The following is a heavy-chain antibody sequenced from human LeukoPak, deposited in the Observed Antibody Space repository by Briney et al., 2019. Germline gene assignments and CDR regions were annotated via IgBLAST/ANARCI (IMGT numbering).Heavy chain of an antibody. D-gene: IGHD3-3*01. V-gene: IGHV3-23*01. CDR1: GFTFSSYA. CDR2: ISGSGGST. J-gene: IGHJ6*04. Sequence: PGGSLRLSCAASGFTFSSYAMSWVRQAPGKGLEWVPAISGSGGSTYYADSVKGRFTISRDNSKNTLYLQMNSLRAEDTAVYYCAKDASFPLNYDFWSGPAQPGVWGKGTTVTVSS. CDR3: AKDASFPLNYDFWSGPAQPGV.